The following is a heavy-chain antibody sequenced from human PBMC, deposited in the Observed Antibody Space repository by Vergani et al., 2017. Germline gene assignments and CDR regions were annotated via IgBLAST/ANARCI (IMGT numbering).Heavy chain of an antibody. V-gene: IGHV2-5*02. CDR1: GFSLTTRGVA. Sequence: QITLKESGPTLVKPTQTLTLTCTFSGFSLTTRGVAVGWIRQPPGKALEWLAIVSWDDDKRYSPSLRNRVTITRDTSRNQVVLTMTNIDPVDTATYYCVHRLGYFDWDGAFDVWGPGTMVTVSS. CDR3: VHRLGYFDWDGAFDV. CDR2: VSWDDDK. D-gene: IGHD3-9*01. J-gene: IGHJ3*01.